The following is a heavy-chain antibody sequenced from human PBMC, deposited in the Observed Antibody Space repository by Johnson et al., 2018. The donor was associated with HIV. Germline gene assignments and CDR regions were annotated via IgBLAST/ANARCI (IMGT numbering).Heavy chain of an antibody. D-gene: IGHD2-15*01. Sequence: APWKGLECVSGIYSGGRTYYADSVRGRFSISRDNPKNTLYLQMSSLRAEDTAVYYCAKGDGIVVVVATVRVGAFDIWGQGTMVTVSS. CDR2: IYSGGRT. V-gene: IGHV3-66*01. CDR3: AKGDGIVVVVATVRVGAFDI. J-gene: IGHJ3*02.